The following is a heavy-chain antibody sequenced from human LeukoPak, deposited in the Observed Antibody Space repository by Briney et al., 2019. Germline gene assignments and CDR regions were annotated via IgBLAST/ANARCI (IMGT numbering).Heavy chain of an antibody. J-gene: IGHJ5*02. V-gene: IGHV4-4*02. CDR1: GGSISSSDW. Sequence: SETLSLTCAVSGGSISSSDWWSWVRQPPGKGLEWIGEIYHSGSTNYNPSLKSRVTISVDKSKNQFSLKLSSVTAADTAIYYCARLMAVAGTADWFDPWGQGTLVTVSS. CDR3: ARLMAVAGTADWFDP. CDR2: IYHSGST. D-gene: IGHD6-19*01.